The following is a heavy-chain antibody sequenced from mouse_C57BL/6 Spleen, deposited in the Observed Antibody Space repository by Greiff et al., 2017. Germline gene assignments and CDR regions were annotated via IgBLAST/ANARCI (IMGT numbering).Heavy chain of an antibody. D-gene: IGHD2-1*01. CDR3: AREEDLLGHY. CDR1: GYTFTGYW. CDR2: ILPGRGST. V-gene: IGHV1-9*01. J-gene: IGHJ2*01. Sequence: QVQLQQSGAELMKPGASVKLSCKATGYTFTGYWIEWVKQRPGQGLEWIGEILPGRGSTNYNEKCKGKATFTADTSSNTAYMQLSSLKPEDSAIYYCAREEDLLGHYWGQGTTLTVSS.